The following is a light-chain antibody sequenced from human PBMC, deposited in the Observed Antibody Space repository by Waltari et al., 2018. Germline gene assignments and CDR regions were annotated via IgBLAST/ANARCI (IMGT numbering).Light chain of an antibody. CDR3: QQYGASPWT. V-gene: IGKV3-20*01. CDR2: GAS. J-gene: IGKJ1*01. CDR1: QSLSSTY. Sequence: EIVLTQSPGTLSLSPGERATLSCRASQSLSSTYLAWYRQKPGQAPRLLIYGASNRATDIPDRFSGSGSGTDFTLTISRLEPEDFAVYYCQQYGASPWTFGQGTKVEI.